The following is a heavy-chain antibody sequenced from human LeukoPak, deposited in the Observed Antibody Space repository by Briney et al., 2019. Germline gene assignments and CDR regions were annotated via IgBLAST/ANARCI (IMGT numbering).Heavy chain of an antibody. D-gene: IGHD3-22*01. Sequence: GASVKVSCKASGYTFNTYGISWVRQAPGQGLEWMGIINPSGGSTSYAQKFQGRVTMTRDTSTSTVYMELSSLRSEDTAVYYCARYGDSSGYFDYWGQGTLVTVSS. V-gene: IGHV1-46*02. J-gene: IGHJ4*02. CDR1: GYTFNTYG. CDR3: ARYGDSSGYFDY. CDR2: INPSGGST.